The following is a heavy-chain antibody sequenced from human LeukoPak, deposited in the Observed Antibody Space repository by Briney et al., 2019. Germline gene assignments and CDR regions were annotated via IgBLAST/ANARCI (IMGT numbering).Heavy chain of an antibody. CDR3: AREGGFYRPLDY. Sequence: SETLSLTCGVSGGSITTNWWTWVRQPPGKGLEWIWEVHLDGRTNYNPSLESRLTISVDLSENHISLRLTSVTAADTAVYYCAREGGFYRPLDYPGQGTLVTVSS. CDR1: GGSITTNW. D-gene: IGHD3-3*01. V-gene: IGHV4-4*02. CDR2: VHLDGRT. J-gene: IGHJ4*02.